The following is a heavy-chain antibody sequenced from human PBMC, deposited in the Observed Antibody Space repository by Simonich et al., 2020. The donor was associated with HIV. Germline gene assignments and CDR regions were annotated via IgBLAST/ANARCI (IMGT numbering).Heavy chain of an antibody. D-gene: IGHD6-6*01. CDR3: ARSSSPLLHSIDY. V-gene: IGHV1-8*01. Sequence: QVQLVQSGAEVKKPGASVKVSCKASGYTFTSYDINWVRQATGQGLEWMGWRNPNRGNTGYAQKFQGRVTMTRNTSISTAYMELSSLRSEDTAVYYCARSSSPLLHSIDYWGQGTLVTVSS. CDR2: RNPNRGNT. CDR1: GYTFTSYD. J-gene: IGHJ4*02.